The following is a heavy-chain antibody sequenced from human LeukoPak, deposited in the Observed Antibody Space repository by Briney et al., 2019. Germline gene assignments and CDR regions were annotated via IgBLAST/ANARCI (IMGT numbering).Heavy chain of an antibody. V-gene: IGHV3-64*01. CDR3: ARDGFGPTGYFDL. J-gene: IGHJ2*01. CDR1: GFSFSSYS. CDR2: ITSDGVKT. Sequence: GGSLRLSCAASGFSFSSYSMHWVRQAPGKGLEYVSAITSDGVKTYYGNSVKGRFTISRDNSKNTLYLQLGSLRAEDMAVYYCARDGFGPTGYFDLWGRGTLVTVSS. D-gene: IGHD2-2*03.